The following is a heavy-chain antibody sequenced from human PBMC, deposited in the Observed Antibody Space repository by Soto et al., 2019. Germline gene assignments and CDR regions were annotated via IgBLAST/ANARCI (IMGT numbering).Heavy chain of an antibody. V-gene: IGHV2-5*02. CDR1: GLSLRTTGVG. D-gene: IGHD2-21*02. J-gene: IGHJ6*02. CDR2: LYWDEDK. CDR3: VQSRCGCGCLQISSSHSYYGGDV. Sequence: QITLKESGPTLVKPTQTLTLTCTFSGLSLRTTGVGVGWVRQPPGKALEWLALLYWDEDKRYSPSLKRRLTKTNDSSEKQVVLTMTSMDTVDTATYYCVQSRCGCGCLQISSSHSYYGGDVGGQGSTVTVSS.